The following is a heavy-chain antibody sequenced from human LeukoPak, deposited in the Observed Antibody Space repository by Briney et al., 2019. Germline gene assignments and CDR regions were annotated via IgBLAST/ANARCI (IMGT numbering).Heavy chain of an antibody. CDR1: GDSVSSNSAS. V-gene: IGHV6-1*01. CDR2: TYYRSRWSN. Sequence: SQTLSLTCAISGDSVSSNSASWNWIRQSPSRGLEWLGRTYYRSRWSNDYAVSVKSRITVNPDTSKNQSSLQLSSVTPEDTAVYYCARASFRAFDIWGQGTMVAVSS. CDR3: ARASFRAFDI. J-gene: IGHJ3*02.